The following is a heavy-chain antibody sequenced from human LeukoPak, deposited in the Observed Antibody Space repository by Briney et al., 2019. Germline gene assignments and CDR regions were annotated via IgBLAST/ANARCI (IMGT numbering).Heavy chain of an antibody. J-gene: IGHJ5*02. CDR1: GYTFTSYG. CDR2: ISAYNGNT. V-gene: IGHV1-18*01. D-gene: IGHD3-10*01. CDR3: ARLSYGSGSYWFDP. Sequence: ASVKVSCKASGYTFTSYGISWVRQAPGQGLEWMGWISAYNGNTNYAQKLQGRVTMTTDTSTSTAYMELRSLRSDDTAVYYCARLSYGSGSYWFDPWGQGTLVTVSS.